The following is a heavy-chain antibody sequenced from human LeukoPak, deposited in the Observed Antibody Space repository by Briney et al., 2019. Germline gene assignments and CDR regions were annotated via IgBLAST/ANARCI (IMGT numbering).Heavy chain of an antibody. V-gene: IGHV4-59*02. CDR2: IYYSGST. Sequence: SETLSLTCTVSGGSVSSYYWSWIRQPPGKGLEWIGYIYYSGSTKYNPSLKSRVTISVDTSASKNQFSLKLSSVTAADAAVYYCARGPYYYGGGYQSYWYFDLWGRGTLVTVSS. CDR3: ARGPYYYGGGYQSYWYFDL. J-gene: IGHJ2*01. CDR1: GGSVSSYY. D-gene: IGHD3-10*01.